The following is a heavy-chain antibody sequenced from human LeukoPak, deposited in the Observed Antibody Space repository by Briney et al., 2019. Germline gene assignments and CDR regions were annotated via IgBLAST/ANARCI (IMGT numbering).Heavy chain of an antibody. D-gene: IGHD1-26*01. V-gene: IGHV3-30*03. CDR2: VSYDGSNK. Sequence: GGSLRLSCAASGFTFSSYGMHWVRQAPGKGLEWVAVVSYDGSNKYYADSVKGRFTISRDNSKNTLYLQMNSLRAEDTAVYYCALRSGSYPIDYWGQGTLVTVSS. J-gene: IGHJ4*02. CDR3: ALRSGSYPIDY. CDR1: GFTFSSYG.